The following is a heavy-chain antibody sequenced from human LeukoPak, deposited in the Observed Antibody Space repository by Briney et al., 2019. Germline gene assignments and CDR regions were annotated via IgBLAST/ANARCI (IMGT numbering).Heavy chain of an antibody. D-gene: IGHD3-9*01. Sequence: PGGSLRLSCGGSGFTLSDYWMHWVRHVPGKGLVWVSRINGDGSSTSYADSVKGRFTISRDSAKNTLHLQMNSLRAEDTAIYYCARVLRYFDRWGQGTLVTVSS. CDR2: INGDGSST. CDR3: ARVLRYFDR. CDR1: GFTLSDYW. J-gene: IGHJ4*02. V-gene: IGHV3-74*01.